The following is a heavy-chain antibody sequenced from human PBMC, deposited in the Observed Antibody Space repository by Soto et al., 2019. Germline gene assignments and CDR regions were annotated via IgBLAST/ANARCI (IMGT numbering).Heavy chain of an antibody. D-gene: IGHD6-13*01. CDR3: AREGVAAGTETYYYYGMDV. J-gene: IGHJ6*02. Sequence: QVQLQESGPGLVKPSETLSLTCIVSGGSISSYYWSWIRQPPGKGLEWIGYIYYSGSTNYNPSLKSRVTISVDTSKNQFSLKLSSVTAADTAVYYCAREGVAAGTETYYYYGMDVWGQGTTVTVSS. V-gene: IGHV4-59*01. CDR2: IYYSGST. CDR1: GGSISSYY.